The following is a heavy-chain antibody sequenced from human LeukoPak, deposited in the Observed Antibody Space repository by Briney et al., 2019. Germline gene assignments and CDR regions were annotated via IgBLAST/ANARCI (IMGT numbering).Heavy chain of an antibody. CDR1: GGSFSGYY. V-gene: IGHV4-34*01. J-gene: IGHJ4*02. Sequence: KASETLSLTCAVYGGSFSGYYWSWIRQPPGKGLEWIGEINHSGSTNYNPSLKSRVTISVDTSKNQFSLKLSSVTAADTAVYYCAREGDYYDSSGSKDYWGQGTLVTVSS. CDR3: AREGDYYDSSGSKDY. D-gene: IGHD3-22*01. CDR2: INHSGST.